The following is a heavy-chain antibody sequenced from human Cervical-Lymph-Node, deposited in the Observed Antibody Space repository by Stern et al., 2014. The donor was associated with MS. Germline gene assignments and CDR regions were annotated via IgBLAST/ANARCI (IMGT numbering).Heavy chain of an antibody. CDR2: ISSSSSYI. Sequence: EVQLVESGGGLVKPGGSLRLSCAASGFTFSSYSMNWVRQAPGKGLEWVSSISSSSSYIYYADSVKGRFTISRDNAKNSLYLQMNRLRAEDTAVYYCARVSGYDLGYYGMDVWGQGTTVTVSS. V-gene: IGHV3-21*01. CDR1: GFTFSSYS. J-gene: IGHJ6*02. D-gene: IGHD5-12*01. CDR3: ARVSGYDLGYYGMDV.